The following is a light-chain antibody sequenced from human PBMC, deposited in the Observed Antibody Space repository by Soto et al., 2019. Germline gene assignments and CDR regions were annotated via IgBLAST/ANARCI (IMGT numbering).Light chain of an antibody. CDR3: SSYTDTKSLV. CDR2: DVT. J-gene: IGLJ1*01. Sequence: QSAVTQSPSASGSPGQSVTISCTGTSSDIGGYNSVSWYQQHPGKAPKVMIYDVTKRPSGVPDRFSGSKSGNTASLTVSALQAEDEADYYCSSYTDTKSLVFGTGTKVTAL. V-gene: IGLV2-8*01. CDR1: SSDIGGYNS.